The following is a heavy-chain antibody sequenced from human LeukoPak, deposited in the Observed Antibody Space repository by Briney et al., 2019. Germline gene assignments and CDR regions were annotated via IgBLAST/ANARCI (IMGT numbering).Heavy chain of an antibody. CDR3: AGDSSGYYYFGY. D-gene: IGHD3-22*01. CDR2: ISWNGGHT. CDR1: GFTFDDFG. V-gene: IGHV3-20*04. Sequence: GGSLRLSCTASGFTFDDFGMSWVRQAPGRGLEWVSGISWNGGHTGYADFVKGRFTISRDSSKNTLYLQMNSLRAEDTAVYYCAGDSSGYYYFGYWGQGTLVTVSS. J-gene: IGHJ4*02.